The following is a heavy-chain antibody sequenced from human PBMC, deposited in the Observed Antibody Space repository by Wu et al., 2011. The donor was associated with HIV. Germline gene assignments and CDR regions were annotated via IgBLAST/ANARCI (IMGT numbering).Heavy chain of an antibody. CDR2: ISAYNGDT. D-gene: IGHD2-2*01. CDR3: ARDGRGTSDF. J-gene: IGHJ4*02. V-gene: IGHV1-18*01. Sequence: QVQLVQSGAEVKKPGASVKVSCKASGYTFSNYRISWVRQAPGRGLEWMGWISAYNGDTNYAQKLQGRVTMTTDTSSTTAYMELRSLRSDDTAVYYCARDGRGTSDFWGRGNPWSPSPQ. CDR1: GYTFSNYR.